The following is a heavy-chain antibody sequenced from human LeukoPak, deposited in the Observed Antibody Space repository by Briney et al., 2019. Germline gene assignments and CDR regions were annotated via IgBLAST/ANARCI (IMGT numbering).Heavy chain of an antibody. Sequence: PGGSLRLSCAASGFTINTFTMNWVRQAPGKGLEWVSTIRGAEGGTYYADSVKGPFTISRDNFENTLYLQMNYLREEDTALYYCAKAFSSGWSPFDYWGQGALVTVSS. J-gene: IGHJ4*02. CDR1: GFTINTFT. D-gene: IGHD6-19*01. CDR3: AKAFSSGWSPFDY. CDR2: IRGAEGGT. V-gene: IGHV3-23*01.